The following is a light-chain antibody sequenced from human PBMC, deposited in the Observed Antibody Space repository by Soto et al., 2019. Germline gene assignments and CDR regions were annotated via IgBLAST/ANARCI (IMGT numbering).Light chain of an antibody. V-gene: IGKV1-5*01. CDR2: DAS. J-gene: IGKJ1*01. CDR1: QSINSW. CDR3: QQYNYYRT. Sequence: DIPMTQSPSTLSASLGDRVSITCRASQSINSWLAWYQQKPGKAPKLLIYDASSLQSGVPSRFSGSESGAEFTLTISGLQPDDFATYYCQQYNYYRTFGQGTKVEIK.